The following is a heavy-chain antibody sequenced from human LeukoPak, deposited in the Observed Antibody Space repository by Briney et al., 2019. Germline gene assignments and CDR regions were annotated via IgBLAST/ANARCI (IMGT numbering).Heavy chain of an antibody. CDR2: INPNSGGT. Sequence: ASVKVSCKASGYTFTGYYMHWVRQAPGKGLEWMGWINPNSGGTNYAQKFQGRVTMTRDTSISTAYMELSRLRSDDTAVYYCARAPRYCSGGSCYYPTDYWGQGTLVTVSS. J-gene: IGHJ4*02. V-gene: IGHV1-2*02. D-gene: IGHD2-15*01. CDR3: ARAPRYCSGGSCYYPTDY. CDR1: GYTFTGYY.